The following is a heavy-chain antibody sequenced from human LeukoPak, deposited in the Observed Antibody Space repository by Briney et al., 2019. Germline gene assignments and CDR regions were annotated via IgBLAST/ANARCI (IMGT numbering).Heavy chain of an antibody. CDR1: GGTFSSYA. V-gene: IGHV1-69*13. Sequence: SVKVSCKASGGTFSSYAISWVRQAPGQGLEWMGGIIPIFGTANYAQKLQGRVTITADESTSTAYMELSSLRSEDTAVYYCAREGNYYGSGSYYSWFDPWGQGTLVTVSS. D-gene: IGHD3-10*01. CDR3: AREGNYYGSGSYYSWFDP. J-gene: IGHJ5*02. CDR2: IIPIFGTA.